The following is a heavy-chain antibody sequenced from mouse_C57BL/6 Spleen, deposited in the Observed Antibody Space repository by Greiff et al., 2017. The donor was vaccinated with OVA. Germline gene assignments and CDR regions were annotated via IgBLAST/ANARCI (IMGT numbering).Heavy chain of an antibody. D-gene: IGHD4-1*01. J-gene: IGHJ3*01. V-gene: IGHV1-64*01. CDR1: GYTFTSYW. CDR2: IHPNSGST. CDR3: AREGTGTFAY. Sequence: QVQLQQPGAALVKPGASVKLSCKASGYTFTSYWMHWVKQRPGQGLEWIGMIHPNSGSTNYNEKFKSKATLTVDKSSSTAYMQLSSLTSEDSAVYYCAREGTGTFAYWGQGTLVTVSA.